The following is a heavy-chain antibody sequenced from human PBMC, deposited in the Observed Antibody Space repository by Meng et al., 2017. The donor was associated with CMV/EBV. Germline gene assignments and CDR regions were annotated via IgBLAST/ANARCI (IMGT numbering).Heavy chain of an antibody. CDR2: ISAYNGNT. CDR1: GYTFTSYG. D-gene: IGHD3-22*01. Sequence: ASVKVSCKASGYTFTSYGISWVQQAPGQGLEWMGWISAYNGNTNYAQKLQGRVTMTTDTSTSTAYMELRSLRSDDTAVYYCAHRYYDSSIGWFDPWGQGTLVTVSS. V-gene: IGHV1-18*01. J-gene: IGHJ5*02. CDR3: AHRYYDSSIGWFDP.